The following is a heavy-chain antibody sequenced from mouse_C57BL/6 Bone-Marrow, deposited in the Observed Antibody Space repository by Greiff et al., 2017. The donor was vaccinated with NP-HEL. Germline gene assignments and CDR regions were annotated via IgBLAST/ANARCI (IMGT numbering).Heavy chain of an antibody. CDR2: ISSGGSYN. J-gene: IGHJ4*01. CDR3: ARPLITTGAMDY. V-gene: IGHV5-6*01. D-gene: IGHD1-2*01. CDR1: GFTFSSYG. Sequence: EVMLVESGGDLVKPGGSLKLSCAASGFTFSSYGMSWVRQTPDTRLEWVATISSGGSYNYYPDSVKGRFTISRDNAKNTLYLQMSSLKSEDTAMYYCARPLITTGAMDYWGQGTSVTVSS.